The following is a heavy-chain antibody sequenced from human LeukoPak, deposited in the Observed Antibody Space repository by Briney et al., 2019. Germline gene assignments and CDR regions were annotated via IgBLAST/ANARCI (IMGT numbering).Heavy chain of an antibody. Sequence: SETLSLTCTVSGVSISSYYWSWIRQPPGKGLEWIGYIYYSGSTNYNPSLKSRVTISVDTSKNQFSLKLSSVTAADTAVYYCARLYYDSSGYYFLAYFDYWGQGTLVTVSS. CDR1: GVSISSYY. J-gene: IGHJ4*02. V-gene: IGHV4-59*12. CDR2: IYYSGST. CDR3: ARLYYDSSGYYFLAYFDY. D-gene: IGHD3-22*01.